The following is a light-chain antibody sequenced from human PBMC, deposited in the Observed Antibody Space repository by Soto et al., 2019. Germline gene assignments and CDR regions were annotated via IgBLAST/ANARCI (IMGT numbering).Light chain of an antibody. CDR1: QSISSY. J-gene: IGKJ5*01. Sequence: DIQMTQSPSSLSASVGDRVTITCRASQSISSYLNWYHQKPGKAPKLLIYAASSLQSGVPSRFSGSGSGTDFTLTISRLQPEDVATYYCQQSYSTTITFGQGTRLEIK. V-gene: IGKV1-39*01. CDR3: QQSYSTTIT. CDR2: AAS.